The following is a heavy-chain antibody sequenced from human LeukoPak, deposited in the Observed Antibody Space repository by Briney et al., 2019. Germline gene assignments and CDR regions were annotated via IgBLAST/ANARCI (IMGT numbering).Heavy chain of an antibody. V-gene: IGHV4-39*02. D-gene: IGHD3-9*01. CDR1: DDSISSSSHF. Sequence: SETLSLTCTVSDDSISSSSHFWGWIRQPPGKGLEWIGSISYSGTTYYNPSLKSRVTISVDTSKNRFSPNLSSVTAADTAVYYCARDWLFGSFDIWGQGTMVTVSS. CDR2: ISYSGTT. CDR3: ARDWLFGSFDI. J-gene: IGHJ3*02.